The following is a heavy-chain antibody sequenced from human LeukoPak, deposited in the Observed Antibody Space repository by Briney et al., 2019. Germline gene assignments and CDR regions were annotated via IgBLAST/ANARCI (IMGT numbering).Heavy chain of an antibody. CDR2: ISGSGGST. J-gene: IGHJ4*02. V-gene: IGHV3-23*01. D-gene: IGHD3-22*01. CDR3: AKETYYYDSSGYYPYYFDY. CDR1: GFTFSSYA. Sequence: GGSLRLSCAASGFTFSSYAMSWVRQAPGKGLEWVSAISGSGGSTYYADSVKGRFTISRDNSKNTLYLQMNSLRAEDMAVYYCAKETYYYDSSGYYPYYFDYWGQGTLVTVSS.